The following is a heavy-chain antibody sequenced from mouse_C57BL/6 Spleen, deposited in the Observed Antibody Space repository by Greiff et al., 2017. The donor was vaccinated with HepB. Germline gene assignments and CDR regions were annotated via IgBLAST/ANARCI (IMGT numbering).Heavy chain of an antibody. CDR3: AREGITTVGVDY. CDR2: IDPSDSYT. J-gene: IGHJ2*01. V-gene: IGHV1-69*01. D-gene: IGHD1-1*01. CDR1: GYTFTSYW. Sequence: VQLQQPGAELVMPGASVKLSCKASGYTFTSYWMHWVKQRPGQGLEWIGEIDPSDSYTNYNQKFKGKSTLTVDKSSSTAYMQLSSLTSEDSAVYYCAREGITTVGVDYWGQGTTLTVSS.